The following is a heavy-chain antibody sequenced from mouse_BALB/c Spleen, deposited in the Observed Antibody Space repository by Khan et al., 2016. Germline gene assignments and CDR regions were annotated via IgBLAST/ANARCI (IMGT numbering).Heavy chain of an antibody. V-gene: IGHV9-2-1*01. CDR1: GYTFTDYS. Sequence: QIQLVQSGPELKKPGETVKISCKASGYTFTDYSMHWVKQAPGKGLKWMGWINTETGEPTYADDFKGRFAFSLETSASTAYLQINNLKNEDTATXFCAREVYWYFDVWGAGTTVTVSS. J-gene: IGHJ1*01. CDR3: AREVYWYFDV. CDR2: INTETGEP.